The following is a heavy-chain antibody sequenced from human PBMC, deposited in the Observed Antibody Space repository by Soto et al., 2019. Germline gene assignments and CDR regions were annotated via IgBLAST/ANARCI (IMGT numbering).Heavy chain of an antibody. V-gene: IGHV3-74*01. D-gene: IGHD3-22*01. CDR2: IDNDGSDT. Sequence: EVQLVESGGGLVQPGGSLRLSCAASGFTFSSYWIHWVRQAPGRGLVWLSRIDNDGSDTIYADSVKDRFTISRDNAKNTLYLQMNSLRAEDTALYYCAMGGYHHGFDIWGQGTVVTVSS. CDR3: AMGGYHHGFDI. J-gene: IGHJ3*02. CDR1: GFTFSSYW.